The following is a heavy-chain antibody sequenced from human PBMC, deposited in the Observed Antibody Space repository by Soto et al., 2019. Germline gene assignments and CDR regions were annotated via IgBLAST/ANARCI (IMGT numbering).Heavy chain of an antibody. V-gene: IGHV3-23*01. J-gene: IGHJ6*02. Sequence: GSLRLSCTSSGSTFSTSAMSWVRQAPGRGLEWVSGISGSGAGTYYADSVKGRLTISRDNSKNTLYLQMSGLRAEDAAIYYCAKGPTVFGAVISFDYYYGMYVWGQGTPVTVSS. D-gene: IGHD3-3*01. CDR3: AKGPTVFGAVISFDYYYGMYV. CDR1: GSTFSTSA. CDR2: ISGSGAGT.